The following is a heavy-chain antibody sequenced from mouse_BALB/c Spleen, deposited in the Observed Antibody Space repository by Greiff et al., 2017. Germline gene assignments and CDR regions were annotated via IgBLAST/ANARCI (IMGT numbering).Heavy chain of an antibody. CDR3: AREMDYGSRTTYAMDY. V-gene: IGHV5-9-4*01. J-gene: IGHJ4*01. Sequence: EVKLVESGGGLVKPGGSLTLTCAASGFSFSSYAMSWVRQSPEKRLEWVAEISSGGSYTYYPDTVTGRFTISRDNAKNTLYLEMSSLRSEDTAMYYCAREMDYGSRTTYAMDYWGQGTSVTVSS. D-gene: IGHD1-1*01. CDR1: GFSFSSYA. CDR2: ISSGGSYT.